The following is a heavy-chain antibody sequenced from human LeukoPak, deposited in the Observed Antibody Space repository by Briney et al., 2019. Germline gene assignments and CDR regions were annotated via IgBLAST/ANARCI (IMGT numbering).Heavy chain of an antibody. J-gene: IGHJ4*02. CDR3: ARGGSAWYVGGSFDY. CDR2: INSDGSST. V-gene: IGHV3-74*01. CDR1: GFTFSSYW. D-gene: IGHD6-19*01. Sequence: GGSLRLSCAASGFTFSSYWMHWVRQAPGKGLVWVSRINSDGSSTSYADSVKGRFTISRDNARNTLYLQMNSLRAEDTAVYYCARGGSAWYVGGSFDYWGQGTLVTVSS.